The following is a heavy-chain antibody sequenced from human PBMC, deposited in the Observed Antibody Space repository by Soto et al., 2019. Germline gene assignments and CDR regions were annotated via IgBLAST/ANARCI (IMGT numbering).Heavy chain of an antibody. J-gene: IGHJ4*02. CDR2: ISGYNGNT. V-gene: IGHV1-18*01. D-gene: IGHD1-26*01. CDR3: ARGSESFDL. Sequence: ASVKVSCKASGYAFHNYGISWVRQVPGQGLEWMGWISGYNGNTNYAPKIQGRVTVTRDTSTATAYMELRSLRSDDTAIYYCARGSESFDLWGQGTLVTVSS. CDR1: GYAFHNYG.